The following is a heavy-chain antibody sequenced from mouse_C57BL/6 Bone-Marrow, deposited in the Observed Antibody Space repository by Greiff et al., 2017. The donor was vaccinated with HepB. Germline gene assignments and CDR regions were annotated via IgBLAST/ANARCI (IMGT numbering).Heavy chain of an antibody. V-gene: IGHV5-4*01. CDR3: ARDQIGFDY. CDR1: GFTFSSYA. J-gene: IGHJ2*01. Sequence: EVQLVESGGGLVKPGGSLKLSCAASGFTFSSYAMSWVRQTPEKRLEWVATISDGGSYTYYPDNVKGRFTISRDNAKNNLYLQMSHLKSEDTAMYYCARDQIGFDYWGQGTTLTVSS. CDR2: ISDGGSYT.